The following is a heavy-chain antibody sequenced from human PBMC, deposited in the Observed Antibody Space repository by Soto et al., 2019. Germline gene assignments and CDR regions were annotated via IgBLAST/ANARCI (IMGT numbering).Heavy chain of an antibody. Sequence: SETLSLTCTVSGGSISSCSYFWGWIRQPPGKGLEWIGSIYSSGSTHYSPSLKSRVTISVDTSKNQLSLSLTSVTAADTAVYHCARPKLPTFRAAFDIWGQGIMVT. V-gene: IGHV4-39*01. CDR1: GGSISSCSYF. D-gene: IGHD3-3*02. CDR2: IYSSGST. J-gene: IGHJ3*02. CDR3: ARPKLPTFRAAFDI.